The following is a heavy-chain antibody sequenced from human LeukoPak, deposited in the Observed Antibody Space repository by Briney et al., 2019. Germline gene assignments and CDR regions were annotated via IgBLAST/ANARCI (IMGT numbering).Heavy chain of an antibody. V-gene: IGHV3-21*01. CDR2: ISSSSSYI. Sequence: GGSLRLSCAASGFTFSIYAMSWVRQAPGKGLEWVSSISSSSSYIYYADSVKGRFTISRDNAKNSLYLQMNSLRAEDTAVYYCARDLANQLDDYWGQGTLVTVSS. D-gene: IGHD2-2*01. J-gene: IGHJ4*02. CDR1: GFTFSIYA. CDR3: ARDLANQLDDY.